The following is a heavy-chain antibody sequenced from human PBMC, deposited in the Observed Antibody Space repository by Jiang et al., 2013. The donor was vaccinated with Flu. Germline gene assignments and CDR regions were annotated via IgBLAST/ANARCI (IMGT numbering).Heavy chain of an antibody. CDR3: ARVCSGGSCYYHDAFDI. V-gene: IGHV7-4-1*02. D-gene: IGHD2-15*01. CDR2: INTNTGNP. Sequence: QSGSELKTPGASVKVSCKASGYTFTSYAMNWVRQAPGQGLEWMGWINTNTGNPTYAQGFTGRFVFSLDTPVSTAYLQISSLKAEDTAVYYCARVCSGGSCYYHDAFDIWGQGTMVTVSS. J-gene: IGHJ3*02. CDR1: GYTFTSYA.